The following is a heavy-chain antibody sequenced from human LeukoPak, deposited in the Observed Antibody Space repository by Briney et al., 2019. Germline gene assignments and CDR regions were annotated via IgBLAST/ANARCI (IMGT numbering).Heavy chain of an antibody. Sequence: GGSLRLSCAASGFTFDDYGMSWVRQAPGKGLEWVSGINWNGGSTGYADSVKGRFTISRDNAKNSLYLQVNSLRAEDTALYYCARVPQEGAAAFSGFDYWGQGTLVTVSS. CDR3: ARVPQEGAAAFSGFDY. V-gene: IGHV3-20*04. D-gene: IGHD6-13*01. J-gene: IGHJ4*02. CDR2: INWNGGST. CDR1: GFTFDDYG.